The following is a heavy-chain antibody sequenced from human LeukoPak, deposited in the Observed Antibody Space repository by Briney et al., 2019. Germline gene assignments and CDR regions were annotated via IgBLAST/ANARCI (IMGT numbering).Heavy chain of an antibody. Sequence: ASVKVSCKASGYTFTSYDIHWVRQATGQGLEWMGWMNPNSGNTGYAQKFQGRVTMTRNTSISTAYMELSSLRSEDTAVYHCARGPLFGVVIGPLIDYWGQGTLVTVSS. D-gene: IGHD3-3*01. CDR3: ARGPLFGVVIGPLIDY. CDR2: MNPNSGNT. J-gene: IGHJ4*02. V-gene: IGHV1-8*01. CDR1: GYTFTSYD.